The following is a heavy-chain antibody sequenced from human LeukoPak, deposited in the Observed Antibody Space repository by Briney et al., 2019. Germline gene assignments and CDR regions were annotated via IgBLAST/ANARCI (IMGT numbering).Heavy chain of an antibody. D-gene: IGHD3-10*01. V-gene: IGHV3-30*03. CDR2: ISYGGNIK. CDR3: ARDFGSGSYAFDY. Sequence: GGSLRLSCAASGFTFRTYNMHWVRQAPGKGLEWVAFISYGGNIKYYAGSVKGRFTISRDNSKNTLYLQMDGLRPEDTAVYHCARDFGSGSYAFDYWGQGTLVTVSS. CDR1: GFTFRTYN. J-gene: IGHJ4*02.